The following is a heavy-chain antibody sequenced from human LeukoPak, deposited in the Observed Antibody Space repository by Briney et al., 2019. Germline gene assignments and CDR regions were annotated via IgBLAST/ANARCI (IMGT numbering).Heavy chain of an antibody. CDR3: ARGGIVATIFDY. V-gene: IGHV4-4*07. J-gene: IGHJ4*02. D-gene: IGHD5-12*01. Sequence: SSETLSLTCTVSGGSVSSYYWSWIRQSAGKGLEWIGRIYSSGSTNYNPSLKSRVTISVDTSKNQFSLKLSSVTAADTAVYYCARGGIVATIFDYWGQGTLVTVSS. CDR1: GGSVSSYY. CDR2: IYSSGST.